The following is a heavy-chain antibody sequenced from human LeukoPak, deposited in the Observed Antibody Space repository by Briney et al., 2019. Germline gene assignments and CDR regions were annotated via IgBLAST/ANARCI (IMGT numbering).Heavy chain of an antibody. CDR2: ISSGGDRT. V-gene: IGHV3-23*01. J-gene: IGHJ4*02. D-gene: IGHD5-12*01. CDR1: GITFSTFA. Sequence: GGSLRLSCAASGITFSTFAMTWVRQAPGRGLECVSVISSGGDRTYYAESVKGRFTISRDNSKNTLYLQMNSLRAEDTAVYYCAKGHSGYGTGFDLWGQGTLVTVSS. CDR3: AKGHSGYGTGFDL.